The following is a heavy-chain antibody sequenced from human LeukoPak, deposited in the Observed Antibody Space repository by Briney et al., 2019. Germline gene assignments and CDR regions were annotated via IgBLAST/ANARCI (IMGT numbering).Heavy chain of an antibody. D-gene: IGHD3-10*01. Sequence: VASVKVSCKASGYTFTNYGITWVRQAPGQGLEWMGWINPNSGGTHYAQKFQGRVTMARDTSISTAYMELSRLRSDDTAVYYCARGSGSAVYYPFDNWGQGTLVTVSS. CDR1: GYTFTNYG. CDR2: INPNSGGT. CDR3: ARGSGSAVYYPFDN. J-gene: IGHJ4*02. V-gene: IGHV1-2*02.